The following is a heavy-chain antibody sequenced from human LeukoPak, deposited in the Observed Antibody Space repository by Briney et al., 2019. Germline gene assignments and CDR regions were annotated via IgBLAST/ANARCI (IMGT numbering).Heavy chain of an antibody. J-gene: IGHJ4*02. CDR3: ARSVGAKSHSDY. CDR2: INHSGST. CDR1: GGSFSGYY. V-gene: IGHV4-34*01. D-gene: IGHD1-26*01. Sequence: SETLSLTCAVYGGSFSGYYWSWIRQPPGKGLEWIGEINHSGSTNYNPSLKSRVTISVDTSKNQFSLKLSSVTAADTAVYYCARSVGAKSHSDYWGQGTLVTVSS.